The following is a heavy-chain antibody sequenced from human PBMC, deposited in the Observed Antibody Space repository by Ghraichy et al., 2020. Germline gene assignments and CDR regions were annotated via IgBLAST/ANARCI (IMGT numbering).Heavy chain of an antibody. CDR2: IGSRAKNYAT. CDR3: TKYGGYEAS. V-gene: IGHV3-73*01. D-gene: IGHD3-22*01. Sequence: GGSLRLSCAASGFTFSGSSMHWVRHTSGKGLEWLGRIGSRAKNYATVYTASVNGRFTISRDDSKNMAYLQMNSLKTEDTAVYYCTKYGGYEASWGQGTQVTVSS. CDR1: GFTFSGSS. J-gene: IGHJ5*02.